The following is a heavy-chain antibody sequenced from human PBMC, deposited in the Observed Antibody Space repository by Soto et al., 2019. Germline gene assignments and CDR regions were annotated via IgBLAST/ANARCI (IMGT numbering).Heavy chain of an antibody. CDR1: GYSFSDYF. V-gene: IGHV1-2*02. D-gene: IGHD1-26*01. J-gene: IGHJ6*02. Sequence: ASVKVSCKPSGYSFSDYFIQWVRQAPGQGLEWVAWINPKTAATNYAKKFQGRVSLTWDTSSTTAYMELTRLRPDDTAVYYCARIKWGLNYYNGMDVWGQGTTVTVSS. CDR3: ARIKWGLNYYNGMDV. CDR2: INPKTAAT.